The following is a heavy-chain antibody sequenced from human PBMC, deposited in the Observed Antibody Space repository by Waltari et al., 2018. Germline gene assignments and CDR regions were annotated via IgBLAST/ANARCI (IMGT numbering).Heavy chain of an antibody. CDR3: ARLVGSYYFHMDV. D-gene: IGHD2-8*02. Sequence: QLQLQESGPGLLKPSETLSLTCSVSGGSITSIAYYWGWIRQPPGKGLEWIGRIYSSGRAYYNPSLQNPVPISVDTTKTQFSLRLYSVTAADTAVYYCARLVGSYYFHMDVWGKGTTVVISS. CDR2: IYSSGRA. CDR1: GGSITSIAYY. J-gene: IGHJ6*03. V-gene: IGHV4-39*07.